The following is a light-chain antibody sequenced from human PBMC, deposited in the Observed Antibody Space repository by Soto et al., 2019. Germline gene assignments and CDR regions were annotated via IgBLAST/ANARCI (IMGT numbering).Light chain of an antibody. CDR3: QQYNDYSAWT. CDR1: QFISTW. Sequence: DIQMTQSPSTLSASVGDRVTITCRANQFISTWVAWFQQKPGKAPRLLIHEASALESGVPSRFSGSGSGTEFTLTISSLRPDDFATYYCQQYNDYSAWTFGQGTKVEIK. J-gene: IGKJ1*01. CDR2: EAS. V-gene: IGKV1-5*01.